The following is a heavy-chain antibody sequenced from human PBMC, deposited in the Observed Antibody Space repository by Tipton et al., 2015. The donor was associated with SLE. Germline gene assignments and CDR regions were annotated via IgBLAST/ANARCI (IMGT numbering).Heavy chain of an antibody. CDR1: GASISSYY. Sequence: LRLSCTVSGASISSYYWSWIRQPPGKGLQWIGYVYFSGSTYYNPSLKSPVSISVDTSKNQFSLKLSSVTAADTAVYYCARYQPRQYYFDYWGQGTLVTVSS. D-gene: IGHD2-2*01. CDR3: ARYQPRQYYFDY. V-gene: IGHV4-59*08. J-gene: IGHJ4*02. CDR2: VYFSGST.